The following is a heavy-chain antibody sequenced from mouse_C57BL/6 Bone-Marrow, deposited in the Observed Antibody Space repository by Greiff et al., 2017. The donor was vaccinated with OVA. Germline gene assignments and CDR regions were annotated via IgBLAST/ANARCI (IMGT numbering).Heavy chain of an antibody. CDR1: GYTFTSYW. Sequence: VQLQESGAELVKPGASVKMSCKASGYTFTSYWITWVKQRPGQGLEWIGDIYPGSGSTNYNEKFKSKATLTVDTSSSTAYMQLSSLTSEDSAVYYCAREGGLPAWFAYWGQGTLVTVSA. D-gene: IGHD2-2*01. CDR2: IYPGSGST. CDR3: AREGGLPAWFAY. J-gene: IGHJ3*01. V-gene: IGHV1-55*01.